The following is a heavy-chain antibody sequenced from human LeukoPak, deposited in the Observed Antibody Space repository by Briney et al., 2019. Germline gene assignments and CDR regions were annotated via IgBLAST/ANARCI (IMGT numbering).Heavy chain of an antibody. J-gene: IGHJ4*02. CDR1: GFTVSTYY. Sequence: GGTLRLSCAASGFTVSTYYMTWVREAPGKALECVSVIYSGGSTYYFASVKGRFTVSRDTSKNTLSLQMNSLRAEDTAMYYCARGLGYCTSTTCLLPFDYWGQGTLVTVAS. V-gene: IGHV3-53*01. CDR2: IYSGGST. D-gene: IGHD2-2*01. CDR3: ARGLGYCTSTTCLLPFDY.